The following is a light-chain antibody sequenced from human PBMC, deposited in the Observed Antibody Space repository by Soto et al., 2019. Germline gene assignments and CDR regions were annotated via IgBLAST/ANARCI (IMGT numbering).Light chain of an antibody. CDR2: TAS. CDR3: PQSYSTPPT. V-gene: IGKV1-39*01. CDR1: QYISNY. J-gene: IGKJ2*01. Sequence: DIKMTQSPSSLSASVGDRVTITCRASQYISNYLNWYQQKSGTAPKLLIHTASTLQSGVPSRFSGRGSGPEFTLNISSVQPDDFAIYFGPQSYSTPPTFGQGTTLEIK.